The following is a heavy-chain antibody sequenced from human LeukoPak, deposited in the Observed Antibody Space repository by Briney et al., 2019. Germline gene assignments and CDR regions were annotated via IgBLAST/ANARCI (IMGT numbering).Heavy chain of an antibody. CDR1: GFTFGDYA. D-gene: IGHD3-3*01. J-gene: IGHJ4*02. CDR3: TRARITIFGVVNYGDY. Sequence: PGGSLRLSCTASGFTFGDYAMSWVRQAPGKGLEWVGFIRSKAYGGTTEYAASVKGRFTISRDDSKSIAYLQMNSLKTEDTAVYYCTRARITIFGVVNYGDYWGQGTLVTVSS. CDR2: IRSKAYGGTT. V-gene: IGHV3-49*04.